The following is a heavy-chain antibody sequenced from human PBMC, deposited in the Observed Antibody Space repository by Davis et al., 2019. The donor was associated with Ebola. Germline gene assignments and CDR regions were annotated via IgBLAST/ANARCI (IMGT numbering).Heavy chain of an antibody. V-gene: IGHV3-21*01. Sequence: PGGSLRLSCAASGFTFSSYSMNWVRQAPGKGLEWVSSISSSSSYIYYADSVKGRFTISRDNAKNSLYLQMNSLRAEDTAVYYCARDRITMIRGVYYYYYGMDVWGKGTTVTVSS. D-gene: IGHD3-10*01. CDR3: ARDRITMIRGVYYYYYGMDV. CDR2: ISSSSSYI. CDR1: GFTFSSYS. J-gene: IGHJ6*04.